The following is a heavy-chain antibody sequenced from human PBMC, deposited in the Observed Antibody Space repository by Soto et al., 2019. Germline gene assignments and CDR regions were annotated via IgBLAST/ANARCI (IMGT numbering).Heavy chain of an antibody. CDR3: AIITGSRHRRYSSDY. J-gene: IGHJ4*02. CDR2: IYYSGST. CDR1: GGSSSSGGYY. Sequence: PSETLSLTCTVSGGSSSSGGYYWSWIRQHPGKGLEWIGYIYYSGSTYYNPSLKSRVTISVDTSKNQFSLKPSSVTAADTAVYYCAIITGSRHRRYSSDYSGQATLVTVSS. V-gene: IGHV4-31*03. D-gene: IGHD2-15*01.